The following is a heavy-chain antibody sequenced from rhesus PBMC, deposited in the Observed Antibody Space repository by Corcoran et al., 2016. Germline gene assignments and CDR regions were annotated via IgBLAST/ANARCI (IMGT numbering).Heavy chain of an antibody. CDR1: GGSISSNY. J-gene: IGHJ6*01. CDR3: ARVARYSTLLDS. V-gene: IGHV4-160*01. D-gene: IGHD4-23*01. Sequence: QVQLQESGPGLVKPSETLSLTCAVSGGSISSNYWSWIRQPPGKGLEWMWDIYGSSGNTYYNPSLKSRVPISTDPSKNQFSLKLSCVTAADPAVYYCARVARYSTLLDSWGQGVVVTVSS. CDR2: IYGSSGNT.